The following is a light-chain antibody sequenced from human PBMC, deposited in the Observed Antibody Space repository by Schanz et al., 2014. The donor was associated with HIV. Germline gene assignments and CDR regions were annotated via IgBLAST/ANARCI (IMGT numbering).Light chain of an antibody. CDR1: QTIGRL. Sequence: IQMTQSPSTVSTSVGARVTITCRASQTIGRLLAWYQQKPGRAPKLLIYQASILETGVPSRFSGSGSGTSFTLTITSLQPDDFATYYCQQCVTYPYTFGQGTKLDIK. CDR3: QQCVTYPYT. CDR2: QAS. J-gene: IGKJ2*01. V-gene: IGKV1-5*03.